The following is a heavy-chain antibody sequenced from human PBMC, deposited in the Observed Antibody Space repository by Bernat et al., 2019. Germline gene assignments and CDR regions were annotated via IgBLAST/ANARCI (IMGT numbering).Heavy chain of an antibody. CDR1: GFTVSSNY. Sequence: EVQLVESGGGLVQPGGSLRLSCAASGFTVSSNYMCWVRQAPGKGLEWVSVINSGGSTYYADSVKGRFTISRDNSKNTLYLQMNSLSAEDTAVDYCARVRSYDSRGRPLRAFDIWGQGTMVTVSS. J-gene: IGHJ3*02. CDR2: INSGGST. D-gene: IGHD3-22*01. V-gene: IGHV3-66*01. CDR3: ARVRSYDSRGRPLRAFDI.